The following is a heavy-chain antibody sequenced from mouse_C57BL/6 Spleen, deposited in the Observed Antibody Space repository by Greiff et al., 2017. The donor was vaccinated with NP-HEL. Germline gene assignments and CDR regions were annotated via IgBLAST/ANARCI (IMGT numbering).Heavy chain of an antibody. CDR3: ARSPLLNAMDY. Sequence: QVQLQQPGAELVRPGSSVKLSCKASGYTFTSYWMHWVKQRPIQGLEWIGNIDPSDSETHYNQKFKDKATLTVDKSSSTAYTQLSSLTSEDSAVYYCARSPLLNAMDYWGQGTSVTVSS. D-gene: IGHD1-2*01. V-gene: IGHV1-52*01. CDR2: IDPSDSET. CDR1: GYTFTSYW. J-gene: IGHJ4*01.